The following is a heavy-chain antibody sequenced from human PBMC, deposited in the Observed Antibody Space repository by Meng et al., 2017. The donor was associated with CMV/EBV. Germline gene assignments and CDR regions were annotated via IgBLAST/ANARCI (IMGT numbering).Heavy chain of an antibody. J-gene: IGHJ6*02. CDR3: ASSAGGHYYYYGMDV. V-gene: IGHV1-18*01. CDR1: GYTFTSYG. D-gene: IGHD3-10*01. CDR2: ISAYNGNT. Sequence: ASVKVSCKASGYTFTSYGISWVRQAPGQGLEWMGWISAYNGNTNYAQKLQGRVTMTTDTSTSTAYMELRSLRSDDTAVYYCASSAGGHYYYYGMDVWGQGTTVTDSS.